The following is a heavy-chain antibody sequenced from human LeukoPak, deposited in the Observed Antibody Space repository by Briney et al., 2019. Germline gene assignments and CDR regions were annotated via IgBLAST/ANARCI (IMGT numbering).Heavy chain of an antibody. J-gene: IGHJ5*02. CDR1: GGTFSSYA. CDR3: APIHYGDYVAPPDWFDP. CDR2: IIPIFGTA. V-gene: IGHV1-69*01. D-gene: IGHD4-17*01. Sequence: SVKVSCKASGGTFSSYAISWVRQAPGQGLEWMGGIIPIFGTANYAQKFQGRVTITADESTSTAYMELSSLRSEDTAVYYRAPIHYGDYVAPPDWFDPWGQGTLVTVSS.